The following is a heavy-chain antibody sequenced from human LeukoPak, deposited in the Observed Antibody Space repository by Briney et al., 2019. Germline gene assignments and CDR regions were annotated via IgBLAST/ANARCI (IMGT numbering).Heavy chain of an antibody. J-gene: IGHJ4*02. CDR2: IYYSGST. CDR3: ARDPSGGPLSY. D-gene: IGHD3-10*01. CDR1: GGSISSSSYY. V-gene: IGHV4-39*07. Sequence: SETLSLTCTVSGGSISSSSYYWGWIRQPPGKGLEWIGSIYYSGSTYYNPSLKSRVTISVDTSKNQFSLKLSSVTAADTAVYYCARDPSGGPLSYWGQGTLVTVSS.